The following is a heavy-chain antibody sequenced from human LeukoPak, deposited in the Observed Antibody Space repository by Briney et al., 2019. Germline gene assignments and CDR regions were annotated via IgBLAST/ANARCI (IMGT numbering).Heavy chain of an antibody. CDR2: IYYSGST. V-gene: IGHV4-59*12. D-gene: IGHD6-13*01. CDR3: ASGGIAAAATSGNWFDP. J-gene: IGHJ5*02. CDR1: GGSISSYY. Sequence: SETLSLTCTVSGGSISSYYWSWIRQPPGKGLEWIGYIYYSGSTNYNPSLKSRVTISVDTSKNQFSLKLSSVTAADTAVYYCASGGIAAAATSGNWFDPWGQGTLVTVSS.